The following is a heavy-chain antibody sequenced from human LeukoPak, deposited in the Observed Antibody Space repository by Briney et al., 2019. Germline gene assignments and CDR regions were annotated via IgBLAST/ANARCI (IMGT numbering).Heavy chain of an antibody. V-gene: IGHV3-74*01. Sequence: GGSLRLSCAASGFTFSSYWMHWVRQAPGKGLVWVSRINSDGSSTSYADSVKGRFTISRDNAKNSLYLQMNSLRAEDTAVYYCATARYCSSTSCYTGWFDPWGQGTLVTVSS. CDR2: INSDGSST. CDR3: ATARYCSSTSCYTGWFDP. CDR1: GFTFSSYW. D-gene: IGHD2-2*02. J-gene: IGHJ5*02.